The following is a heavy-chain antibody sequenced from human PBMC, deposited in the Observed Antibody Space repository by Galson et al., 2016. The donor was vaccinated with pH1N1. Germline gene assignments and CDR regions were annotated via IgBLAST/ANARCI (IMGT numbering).Heavy chain of an antibody. Sequence: SLRLSCAASGFTFSTYNMSWVRQAPGKGLEWLSYISASSLSIYYADSVKGRFTISRDNAKKSLYLQMNSLRDDDTAMYYCARGVRHPTRPLEGEDSWGQGTLVTVSS. V-gene: IGHV3-48*02. CDR1: GFTFSTYN. D-gene: IGHD3-3*01. J-gene: IGHJ4*02. CDR2: ISASSLSI. CDR3: ARGVRHPTRPLEGEDS.